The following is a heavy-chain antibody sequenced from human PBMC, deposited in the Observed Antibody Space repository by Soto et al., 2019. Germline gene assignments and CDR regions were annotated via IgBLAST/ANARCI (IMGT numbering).Heavy chain of an antibody. D-gene: IGHD2-15*01. CDR3: ARESRYCSGGSCYFLPGIDC. CDR1: GGTFSSYA. CDR2: IIPIFGTA. J-gene: IGHJ4*02. V-gene: IGHV1-69*12. Sequence: QVQLVPSGAEVKKPGSSVKVSCKASGGTFSSYAISWVRQAPGQGLEWMGGIIPIFGTANYAQKFQGRVTITADESTSTAYMELSSLRAEDTAVYYCARESRYCSGGSCYFLPGIDCWGPVTLVTVSS.